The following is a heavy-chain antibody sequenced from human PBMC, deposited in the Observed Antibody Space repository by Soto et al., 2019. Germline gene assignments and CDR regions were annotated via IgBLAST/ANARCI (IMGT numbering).Heavy chain of an antibody. J-gene: IGHJ4*02. V-gene: IGHV3-74*03. D-gene: IGHD6-19*01. CDR1: ELTFSTSW. CDR3: ARGNIAVAVRGLFDY. CDR2: INTDGSDV. Sequence: EVQLVESGGGLVQPGGSLRLSCIASELTFSTSWMHWVRQAPGKRPVWISRINTDGSDVTYADSVKGRFAVSRDNAKNTLYLQMNSLRVEDTAVYFCARGNIAVAVRGLFDYWGQGTLVTVSS.